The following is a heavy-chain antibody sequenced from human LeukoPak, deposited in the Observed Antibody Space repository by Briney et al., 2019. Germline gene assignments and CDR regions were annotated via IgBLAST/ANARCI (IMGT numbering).Heavy chain of an antibody. D-gene: IGHD1-26*01. CDR2: ISSSSSYI. J-gene: IGHJ4*02. CDR1: GFTFSSYS. CDR3: ASGGSYDYFDY. Sequence: GGSLRLSCAASGFTFSSYSMNWVRQAPGKGLEWVSSISSSSSYIYYADSVKGRFTTSRDNAKNTLYLQMNSLRVEDTAVYYCASGGSYDYFDYWGQGTLVTVPS. V-gene: IGHV3-21*01.